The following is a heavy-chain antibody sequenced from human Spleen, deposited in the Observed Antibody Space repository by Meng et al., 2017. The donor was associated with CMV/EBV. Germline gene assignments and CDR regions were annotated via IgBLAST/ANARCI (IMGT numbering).Heavy chain of an antibody. CDR1: RNFFTRHA. CDR3: ARGGGYGNFHDPFDY. D-gene: IGHD4-11*01. CDR2: ISADNQNT. Sequence: ASVKVSCKAPRNFFTRHAITWVRQAPGQGLEWMGGISADNQNTNLIQKFQGRVTLTTDTSTSTAYMELRSLRSDDTAVDYCARGGGYGNFHDPFDYWGQGTLVTVSS. V-gene: IGHV1-18*01. J-gene: IGHJ4*02.